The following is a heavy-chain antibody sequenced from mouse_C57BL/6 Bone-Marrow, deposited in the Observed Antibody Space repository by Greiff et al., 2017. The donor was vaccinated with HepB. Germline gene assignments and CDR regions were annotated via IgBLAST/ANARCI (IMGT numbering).Heavy chain of an antibody. D-gene: IGHD1-1*01. Sequence: QVQLQQPGAELVKPGASVKMSCKASGYTFTSYWITWVRQRPGQGLEWIGDIYPGSGSTNYNEKFKSTATLTVDTSSSTAYMQLSSRTSEDSAVYYCSVPSTGGTWFAYWGQGTLVTVSA. V-gene: IGHV1-55*01. CDR3: SVPSTGGTWFAY. CDR2: IYPGSGST. J-gene: IGHJ3*01. CDR1: GYTFTSYW.